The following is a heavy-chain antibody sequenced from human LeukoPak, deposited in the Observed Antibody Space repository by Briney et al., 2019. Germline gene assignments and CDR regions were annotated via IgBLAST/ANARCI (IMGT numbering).Heavy chain of an antibody. Sequence: GESLEISCQASGSIFTNYWIGGVRQLPGKGLEGMGIIYPRDSDTRYSPSCQGQVTVSADKSISTAYLQWNTLEASDTAMYYCARRQYSGYDFDFWGQGTLVTASS. D-gene: IGHD5-12*01. V-gene: IGHV5-51*01. CDR1: GSIFTNYW. CDR3: ARRQYSGYDFDF. CDR2: IYPRDSDT. J-gene: IGHJ4*02.